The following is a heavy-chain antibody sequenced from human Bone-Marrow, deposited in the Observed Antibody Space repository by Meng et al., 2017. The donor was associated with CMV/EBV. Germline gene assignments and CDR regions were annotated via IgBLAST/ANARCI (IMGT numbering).Heavy chain of an antibody. CDR2: ISSSSSYT. CDR1: GFTFSDYY. D-gene: IGHD5-24*01. Sequence: SCAAFGFTFSDYYMGWIRQAPGKGLEWVSYISSSSSYTNYADSVKGRFTISRDNAKNSLYLQMNSLRAEDTAVYYCAKARRDGDLTDYWGQGTLVTVSS. CDR3: AKARRDGDLTDY. V-gene: IGHV3-11*05. J-gene: IGHJ4*02.